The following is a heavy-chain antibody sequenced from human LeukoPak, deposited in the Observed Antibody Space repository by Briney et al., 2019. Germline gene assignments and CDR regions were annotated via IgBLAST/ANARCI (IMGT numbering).Heavy chain of an antibody. Sequence: ASVKVSCKASGYTFSGYYIHWVRQAPGQGLEWMGWVNPNSSGTNYGQNFQGRVTMTRDTSISTAYMELRGLTPDDTAVYYCARAGYCDSSGYYHPFDYWGQGIVVTVSS. CDR1: GYTFSGYY. D-gene: IGHD3-22*01. J-gene: IGHJ4*02. CDR3: ARAGYCDSSGYYHPFDY. V-gene: IGHV1-2*02. CDR2: VNPNSSGT.